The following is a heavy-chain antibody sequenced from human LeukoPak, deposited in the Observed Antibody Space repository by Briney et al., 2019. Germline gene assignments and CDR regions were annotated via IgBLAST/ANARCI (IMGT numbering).Heavy chain of an antibody. CDR2: ISYDGSSK. CDR1: GFTFSSYA. J-gene: IGHJ6*02. D-gene: IGHD3-16*02. CDR3: ARVSGLRLGELSLYYYGMDV. Sequence: GGSLRLSCAASGFTFSSYAMHWVRQAPGKGLEWVAVISYDGSSKYYADSVKGRFTISRDNSKNTLYLQMNSLRAEDTAVYYCARVSGLRLGELSLYYYGMDVWGQGTTVTVSS. V-gene: IGHV3-30-3*01.